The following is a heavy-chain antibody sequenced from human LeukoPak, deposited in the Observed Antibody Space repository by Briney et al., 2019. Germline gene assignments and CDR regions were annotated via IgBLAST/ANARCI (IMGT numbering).Heavy chain of an antibody. CDR1: GDSVSSNSAA. J-gene: IGHJ4*02. CDR2: TYYRSKWYN. D-gene: IGHD3-10*01. V-gene: IGHV6-1*01. Sequence: SQTLSLTCAISGDSVSSNSAAWNWIRQSPSRGLEWLGRTYYRSKWYNDYAVSVKSRITINPDTSKNQFSLQLNSVTPEDTAVYYCARERKAYYYGSGSSYYFDYWGRGTLVTVSS. CDR3: ARERKAYYYGSGSSYYFDY.